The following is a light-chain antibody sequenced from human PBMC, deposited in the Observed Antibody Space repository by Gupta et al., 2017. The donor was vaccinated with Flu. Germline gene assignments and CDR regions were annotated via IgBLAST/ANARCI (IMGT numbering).Light chain of an antibody. CDR3: RQALQTPYT. CDR1: QSLLHSNEYNY. CDR2: LVF. Sequence: VTPGGPASISCRSSQSLLHSNEYNYWDWYLQKPGQSPQLLIYLVFNRASGVPDGFSGSGSGTDFTLKISRGEAGNVGVYYCRQALQTPYTFGQGTKLEIK. V-gene: IGKV2-28*01. J-gene: IGKJ2*01.